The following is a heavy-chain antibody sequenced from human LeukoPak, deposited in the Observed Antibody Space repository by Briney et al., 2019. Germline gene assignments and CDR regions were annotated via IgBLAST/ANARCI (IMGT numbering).Heavy chain of an antibody. V-gene: IGHV5-51*01. CDR3: ARPLKYCGGDCYQDY. Sequence: GESLKISCKGSGYSFTSYWIGWVRQMPGKGLEWMGIIYPGDSDTRYSPTFQGQVTISADKSISTAYLQWSSLKASDTAMYYCARPLKYCGGDCYQDYWGQGTLVTVSS. D-gene: IGHD2-21*02. CDR2: IYPGDSDT. J-gene: IGHJ4*02. CDR1: GYSFTSYW.